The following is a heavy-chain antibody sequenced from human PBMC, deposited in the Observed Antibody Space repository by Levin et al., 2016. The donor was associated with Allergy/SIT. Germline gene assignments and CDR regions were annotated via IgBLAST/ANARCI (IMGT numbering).Heavy chain of an antibody. CDR3: AKVADSSSWYAERDY. D-gene: IGHD6-13*01. J-gene: IGHJ4*02. Sequence: GESLKISCAASGFTFSSYGMHWVRQAPGKGLEWVAVISYDGSNKYYADSVKGRFTISRDNSKNTLYLQMNSLRAEDTAVYYCAKVADSSSWYAERDYWGQGTLVTVSS. CDR2: ISYDGSNK. V-gene: IGHV3-30*18. CDR1: GFTFSSYG.